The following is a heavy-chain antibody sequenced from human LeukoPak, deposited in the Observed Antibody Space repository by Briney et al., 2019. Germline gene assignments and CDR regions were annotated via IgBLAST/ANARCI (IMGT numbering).Heavy chain of an antibody. CDR2: ISWNSGSI. CDR1: GFTFDDYA. V-gene: IGHV3-9*01. Sequence: SGGSLRLSCAASGFTFDDYAMHWVRQAPGKGLEWVSGISWNSGSIGYADSVKGRFTVSRDNAKNSLYLQMNSLRAEDTALYYCAKDSFGYSYGYFDYWGQGTLVTVSS. D-gene: IGHD5-18*01. CDR3: AKDSFGYSYGYFDY. J-gene: IGHJ4*02.